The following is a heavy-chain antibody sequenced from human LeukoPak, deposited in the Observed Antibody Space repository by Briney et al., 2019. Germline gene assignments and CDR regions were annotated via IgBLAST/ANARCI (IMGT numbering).Heavy chain of an antibody. D-gene: IGHD1-7*01. V-gene: IGHV3-23*01. J-gene: IGHJ4*02. CDR2: ISNSGGNT. CDR3: ANNWHCDY. CDR1: GFTFSSYA. Sequence: GGSLRLSCAASGFTFSSYAMSWVRQAPGKGLEWVSVISNSGGNTYYADSVKGRFTISRDNSKNTLYLQMNSLTAADTAVYFCANNWHCDYWGQGTLVTVSS.